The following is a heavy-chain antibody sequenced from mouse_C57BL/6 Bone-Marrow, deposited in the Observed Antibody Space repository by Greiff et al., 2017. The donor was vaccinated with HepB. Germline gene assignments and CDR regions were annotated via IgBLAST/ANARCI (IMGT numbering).Heavy chain of an antibody. CDR3: ASLNWDGDYFDY. D-gene: IGHD4-1*01. CDR2: IDPSDSYT. J-gene: IGHJ2*01. V-gene: IGHV1-69*01. CDR1: GYTFTSYW. Sequence: VQLQQPGAELVMPGASVKLSCKASGYTFTSYWMHWVKQRPGQGLEWIGEIDPSDSYTNYNQKFKGKSTLTVDKSSSTAYMQLSSLTSEDSAVYYCASLNWDGDYFDYWGQGTTLTVSS.